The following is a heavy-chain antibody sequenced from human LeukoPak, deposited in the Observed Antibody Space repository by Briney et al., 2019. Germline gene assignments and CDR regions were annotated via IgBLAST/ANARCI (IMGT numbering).Heavy chain of an antibody. D-gene: IGHD3-22*01. J-gene: IGHJ4*02. V-gene: IGHV1-8*01. CDR2: MNPNSGNT. CDR1: GYTFTSYD. Sequence: ASVKVSCKASGYTFTSYDINWVRQATGQGLEWMGWMNPNSGNTGYAQKFQGRVTMTRNTSISTAYMELSSLRSEDTAVYYCARDHTMIPYYFDYWGQGTLVTVSS. CDR3: ARDHTMIPYYFDY.